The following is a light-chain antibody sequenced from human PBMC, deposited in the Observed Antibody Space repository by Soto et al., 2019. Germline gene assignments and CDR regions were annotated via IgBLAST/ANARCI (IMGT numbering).Light chain of an antibody. V-gene: IGLV1-44*01. CDR1: SSNIGTSS. CDR2: TTN. Sequence: QSVLTQPHSASGTPRQRVTISCSGSSSNIGTSSVHWFQQLPGTAPKLLISTTNQRPSGVPERFSGSKSGTSASLDISGLQSEDEDDYYCAAWDDSLNAHVFGTGTKLTVL. CDR3: AAWDDSLNAHV. J-gene: IGLJ1*01.